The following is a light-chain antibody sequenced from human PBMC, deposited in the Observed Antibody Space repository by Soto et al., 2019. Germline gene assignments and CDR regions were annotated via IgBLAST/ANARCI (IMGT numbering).Light chain of an antibody. Sequence: EIVLTQSPGILSFSLGERATLSCRVSESISSTSLAWYQQKPGQAPRLLIYGASTRATGVPDRFSGSESGTDFTLSISRLEPDDFVVYYCQQYGNSPFTFGQGTRLEIK. CDR1: ESISSTS. CDR2: GAS. CDR3: QQYGNSPFT. J-gene: IGKJ5*01. V-gene: IGKV3-20*01.